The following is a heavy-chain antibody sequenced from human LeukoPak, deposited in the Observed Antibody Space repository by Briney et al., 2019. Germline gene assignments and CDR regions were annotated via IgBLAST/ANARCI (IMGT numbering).Heavy chain of an antibody. CDR2: IYPYSGDT. CDR3: ARDRNSGSSLDI. CDR1: GYTFTGDY. D-gene: IGHD6-6*01. J-gene: IGHJ3*02. Sequence: ASVTVSCKASGYTFTGDYIHWVRQAPGRGLEWMGWIYPYSGDTNYAQNFQGRVTMTRDTSISTAYMELSSLKSDDTAVYYCARDRNSGSSLDIWGQGTMLTVSS. V-gene: IGHV1-2*02.